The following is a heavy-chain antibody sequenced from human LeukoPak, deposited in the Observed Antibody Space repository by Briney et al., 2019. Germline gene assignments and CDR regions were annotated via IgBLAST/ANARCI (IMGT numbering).Heavy chain of an antibody. CDR3: ARRYDILTGYYIEGGFDY. Sequence: SETLSLTCTVSGYSISSGNYWDWIRQPPGQGLEWIGSIYHSGSTYYNPSLKCRVTISVDTSKNQFSLKLSSVTAADTAVYYCARRYDILTGYYIEGGFDYWGQGTLVTVSS. V-gene: IGHV4-38-2*02. D-gene: IGHD3-9*01. CDR2: IYHSGST. J-gene: IGHJ4*02. CDR1: GYSISSGNY.